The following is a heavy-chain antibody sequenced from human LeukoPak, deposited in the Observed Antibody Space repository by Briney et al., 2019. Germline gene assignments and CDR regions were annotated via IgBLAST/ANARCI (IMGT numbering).Heavy chain of an antibody. D-gene: IGHD5-18*01. V-gene: IGHV3-23*01. Sequence: GGSLRLSCAASGFTFSIYAMSWVRQAPGKGLEWVSALSGSGGTTDYADSVKGRFTISRDNSKNTLFLQMKSLRAEDTAVYYCAKDAYSYGRYWYFEVWGRGTLVTVSS. CDR2: LSGSGGTT. J-gene: IGHJ2*01. CDR3: AKDAYSYGRYWYFEV. CDR1: GFTFSIYA.